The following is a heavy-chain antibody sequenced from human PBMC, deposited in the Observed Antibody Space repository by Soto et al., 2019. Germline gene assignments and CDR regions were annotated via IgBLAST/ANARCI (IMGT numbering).Heavy chain of an antibody. V-gene: IGHV3-21*01. CDR1: GFTFSSYS. J-gene: IGHJ4*02. Sequence: PGGSLRLSCAASGFTFSSYSMNWVRQAPGKGLEWVSSISSSSSYIYYADSVKGRFTISRDNAKNSLYLQMNSLRAEDTAVYYCARVLERHNPRFLFFDYWGQGTLVTVSS. CDR3: ARVLERHNPRFLFFDY. D-gene: IGHD1-1*01. CDR2: ISSSSSYI.